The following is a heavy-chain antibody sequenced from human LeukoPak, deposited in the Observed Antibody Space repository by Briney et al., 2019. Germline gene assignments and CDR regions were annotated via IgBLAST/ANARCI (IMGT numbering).Heavy chain of an antibody. CDR3: ARDRGLSGYRTTWLDY. CDR2: IYYSGST. Sequence: SETLSLTCTVSGGSISNYYWSWIRQPPGKGLEWIGYIYYSGSTSYNPSLKSRVTISVDTSKNQFSLRLSSVTAADTGIYYCARDRGLSGYRTTWLDYWGQGALVTVSS. J-gene: IGHJ4*02. D-gene: IGHD6-13*01. CDR1: GGSISNYY. V-gene: IGHV4-59*01.